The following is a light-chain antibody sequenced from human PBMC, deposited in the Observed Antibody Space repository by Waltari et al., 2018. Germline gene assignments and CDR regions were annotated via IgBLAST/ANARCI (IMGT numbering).Light chain of an antibody. Sequence: DIVMTQSPASLAVSLGERATINCKSSQSVLYSSNHKNYLAWYQQNPGQPPKLLICWASTRESGVPDRFSGSGSGTDFTLTISSLQAEDVAVYYCQQYYSTPKTFGQGTKVEIK. J-gene: IGKJ1*01. CDR1: QSVLYSSNHKNY. CDR3: QQYYSTPKT. CDR2: WAS. V-gene: IGKV4-1*01.